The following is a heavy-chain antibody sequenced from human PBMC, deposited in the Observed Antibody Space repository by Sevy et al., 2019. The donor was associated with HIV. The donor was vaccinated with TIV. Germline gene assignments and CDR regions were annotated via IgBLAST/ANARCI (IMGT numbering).Heavy chain of an antibody. D-gene: IGHD4-4*01. V-gene: IGHV4-59*01. Sequence: SETLSLTCTVSGTSISGYYWSWIRQPPGKGLEWIGYIYYSGRSDYNPSLKSRVTISEGTSKNQFSLKLSSVTAADTAVYYCARAYSNYYYAMDVWGQGTTVTVSS. CDR1: GTSISGYY. J-gene: IGHJ6*02. CDR2: IYYSGRS. CDR3: ARAYSNYYYAMDV.